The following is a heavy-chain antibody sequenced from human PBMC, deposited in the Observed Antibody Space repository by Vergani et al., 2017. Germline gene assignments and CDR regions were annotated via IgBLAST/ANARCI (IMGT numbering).Heavy chain of an antibody. CDR1: GGYISSYY. J-gene: IGHJ4*02. CDR2: IYYSWCT. D-gene: IGHD5-24*01. CDR3: AKAVATIKSYFDY. Sequence: QVQLQESGPGLVKPSETLYITCTVSGGYISSYYWSWIRPPPGKGLEWMGYIYYSWCTNNNPSLKSRVVISTDTSKTTISMRLSSVTAADTAVYYCAKAVATIKSYFDYWGQGTLVTVSS. V-gene: IGHV4-59*01.